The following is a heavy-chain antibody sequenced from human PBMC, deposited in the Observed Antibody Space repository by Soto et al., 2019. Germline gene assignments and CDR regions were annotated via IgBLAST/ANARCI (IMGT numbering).Heavy chain of an antibody. Sequence: QVQLVQSGAEVKKPGSSVKVSCKASGGTFSSYAISWVRQAPGQGLEWMGGIIPIFGTANYAQKFQGRVTITADESTSTAYMELSSLRSEHTAVYYCAVEPGIAAAGTNYYYYYGMDVWGQGTTVTVSS. V-gene: IGHV1-69*01. CDR2: IIPIFGTA. CDR3: AVEPGIAAAGTNYYYYYGMDV. CDR1: GGTFSSYA. J-gene: IGHJ6*02. D-gene: IGHD6-13*01.